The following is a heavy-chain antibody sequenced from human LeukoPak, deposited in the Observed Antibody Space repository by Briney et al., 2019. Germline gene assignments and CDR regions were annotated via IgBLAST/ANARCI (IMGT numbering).Heavy chain of an antibody. Sequence: GALRLSCAASGFTFSSYAMSWVRQAPGKGLEWVSAISGSGGSTYYADSVKGRFTISRDNAKNSLYLQMNSLRAEDTAVYYCARDMLDIVVVPAAIWFDPWGQGTLVTVSS. J-gene: IGHJ5*02. CDR1: GFTFSSYA. V-gene: IGHV3-23*01. CDR3: ARDMLDIVVVPAAIWFDP. CDR2: ISGSGGST. D-gene: IGHD2-2*02.